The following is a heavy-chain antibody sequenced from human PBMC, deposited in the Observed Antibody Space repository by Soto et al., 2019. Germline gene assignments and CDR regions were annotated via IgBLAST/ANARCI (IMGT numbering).Heavy chain of an antibody. CDR3: ARHLPNYYYYYMDV. J-gene: IGHJ6*03. CDR1: GASITNNY. D-gene: IGHD2-8*01. Sequence: SETLSLTCTVSGASITNNYWSWIRQFPGKGLEWIGYVYSSGSTKHNPSLKSRVTISVDTAKNQFSLKLSSVTAADTAIYYCARHLPNYYYYYMDVWGKGTTVTVS. CDR2: VYSSGST. V-gene: IGHV4-59*08.